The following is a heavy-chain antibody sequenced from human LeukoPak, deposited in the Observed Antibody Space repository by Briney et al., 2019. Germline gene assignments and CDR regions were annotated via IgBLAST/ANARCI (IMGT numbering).Heavy chain of an antibody. CDR2: IYYGGST. J-gene: IGHJ6*03. CDR1: GDSITSFY. Sequence: SETLSLTCTVSGDSITSFYWSWIRQPPGKGLEWIGYIYYGGSTKYKPSLKSRVTISLDTSKDQISLQLTTVTAADTAVYYCARGGIRNRHYYFYMDVWGKGTTVTVSS. CDR3: ARGGIRNRHYYFYMDV. D-gene: IGHD1-14*01. V-gene: IGHV4-59*01.